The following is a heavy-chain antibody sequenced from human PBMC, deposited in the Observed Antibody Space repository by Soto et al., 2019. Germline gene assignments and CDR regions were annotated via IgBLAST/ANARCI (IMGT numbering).Heavy chain of an antibody. J-gene: IGHJ6*02. D-gene: IGHD2-2*01. CDR1: GYTFTGYY. Sequence: GASVKVSCKASGYTFTGYYMHWVRQAPGQGLEWMGWINPNSGGTNYAQKFQGWVTMTRDTSISTAYMELSRLRSDDTAVYYCARDGGYCSSTSCSPNHYCMDVWGQGTTVTVSS. V-gene: IGHV1-2*04. CDR2: INPNSGGT. CDR3: ARDGGYCSSTSCSPNHYCMDV.